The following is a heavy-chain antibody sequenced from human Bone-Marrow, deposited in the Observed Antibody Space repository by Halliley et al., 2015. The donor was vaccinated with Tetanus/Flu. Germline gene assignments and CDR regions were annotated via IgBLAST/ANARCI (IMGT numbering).Heavy chain of an antibody. CDR3: ARGFLGIFGMDV. Sequence: MGVINPSGGGTTYAQKLQGRLSMTRDTSTSTVYMELSSLRSDDTAVYYCARGFLGIFGMDVWGQGTTVTVSS. J-gene: IGHJ6*01. CDR2: INPSGGGT. V-gene: IGHV1-46*01. D-gene: IGHD3-3*01.